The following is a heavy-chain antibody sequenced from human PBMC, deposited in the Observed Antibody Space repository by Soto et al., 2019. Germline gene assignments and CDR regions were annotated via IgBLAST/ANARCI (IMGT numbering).Heavy chain of an antibody. CDR2: FDPEDGET. J-gene: IGHJ6*03. CDR3: ATQEPATLIYYYYYYMDV. D-gene: IGHD1-1*01. CDR1: GYTLTELS. Sequence: ASVKVSCKVSGYTLTELSMHWVRQAPGKGLEWMGGFDPEDGETIYAQKFQGRVTMTEDTSTDTAYMELSSLRSEDTAVYYCATQEPATLIYYYYYYMDVWGKGTTVTVSS. V-gene: IGHV1-24*01.